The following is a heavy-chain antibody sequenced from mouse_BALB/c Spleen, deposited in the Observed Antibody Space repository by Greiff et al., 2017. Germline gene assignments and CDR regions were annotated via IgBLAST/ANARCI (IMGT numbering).Heavy chain of an antibody. CDR3: ARGGIYYDYDGAFAY. Sequence: QVQLQQPGAELVRPGASVKLSCKASGYTFTNYWLGWVKQRPGHGLEWIGDIYPGGGYTNYNEKFKGKATLTADTSSSTAYMQLSSLTSEDSAVYFCARGGIYYDYDGAFAYWGQGTLVTVSA. V-gene: IGHV1-63*02. CDR1: GYTFTNYW. J-gene: IGHJ3*01. D-gene: IGHD2-4*01. CDR2: IYPGGGYT.